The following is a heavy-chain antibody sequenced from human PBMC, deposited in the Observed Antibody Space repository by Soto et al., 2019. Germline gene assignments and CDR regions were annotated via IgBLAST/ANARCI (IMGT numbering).Heavy chain of an antibody. Sequence: QVQLVQSGAEVKKPGSSVKVSCKASGGTFSSYAISWVRQAPGQGLEWMGGIIPIFGTANYAQKFQGRVTITADKSTSTAYMELSSLGSEDTAGYYCARDGVRKDSSSWFAFDIWGQGPMVTVSS. V-gene: IGHV1-69*06. CDR2: IIPIFGTA. CDR1: GGTFSSYA. D-gene: IGHD6-13*01. CDR3: ARDGVRKDSSSWFAFDI. J-gene: IGHJ3*02.